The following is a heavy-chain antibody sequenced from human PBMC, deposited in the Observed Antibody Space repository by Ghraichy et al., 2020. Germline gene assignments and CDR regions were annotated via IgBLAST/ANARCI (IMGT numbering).Heavy chain of an antibody. V-gene: IGHV4-34*01. Sequence: ESLNISCAVYGGSFSGYYWSWIRQPPGKGLEWIGEINHSGSTNYNPSLKSRVTISVDTSKNQFSLKLSSVTAADTAVYYCASGIVVVVAATRSTAYYYYYYGMDVWGQGTTVTVSS. J-gene: IGHJ6*02. CDR3: ASGIVVVVAATRSTAYYYYYYGMDV. CDR1: GGSFSGYY. D-gene: IGHD2-15*01. CDR2: INHSGST.